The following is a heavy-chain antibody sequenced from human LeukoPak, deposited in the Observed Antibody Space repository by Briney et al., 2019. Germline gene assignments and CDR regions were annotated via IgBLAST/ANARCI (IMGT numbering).Heavy chain of an antibody. Sequence: GGSLRLSCAASGFTLSSYAMSWVRQAPGKGLEWVSAISGSGGSTYYADSVKGRFTISRDNSKNTLYLQMNSLRAEDTAVYYCARALLLWFGESSNWFDPWGQGTLVTVSS. J-gene: IGHJ5*02. D-gene: IGHD3-10*01. CDR1: GFTLSSYA. V-gene: IGHV3-23*01. CDR3: ARALLLWFGESSNWFDP. CDR2: ISGSGGST.